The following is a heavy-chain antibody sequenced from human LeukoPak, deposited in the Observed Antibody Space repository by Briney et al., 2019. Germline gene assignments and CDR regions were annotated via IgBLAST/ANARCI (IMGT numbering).Heavy chain of an antibody. J-gene: IGHJ4*02. V-gene: IGHV3-21*05. CDR1: GFTFSSYE. Sequence: GGSLRLSCAASGFTFSSYEMNWVRQAPGKGLEWVSYISSSSSYIYYADSVKGRFTISRDNAKNSLYLQMNSLRAEDTAVYYCARYSTVTTWVGFDFDYWGQGTLVTVSS. D-gene: IGHD4-17*01. CDR3: ARYSTVTTWVGFDFDY. CDR2: ISSSSSYI.